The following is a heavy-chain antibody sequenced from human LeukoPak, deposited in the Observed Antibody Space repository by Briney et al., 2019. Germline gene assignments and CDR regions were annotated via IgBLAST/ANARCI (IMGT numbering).Heavy chain of an antibody. V-gene: IGHV3-23*01. J-gene: IGHJ3*02. CDR2: ITVSGGRT. Sequence: RGCLRLSRAAPGFTFGSYAMNWGREGPGKGLEWLSTITVSGGRTYYADSVKGRFTISRDNSKNTLYMQTNSLRVEDTAVYYCTRDRDDCGDPDAFDMWGQGTMVTVSS. D-gene: IGHD4-17*01. CDR1: GFTFGSYA. CDR3: TRDRDDCGDPDAFDM.